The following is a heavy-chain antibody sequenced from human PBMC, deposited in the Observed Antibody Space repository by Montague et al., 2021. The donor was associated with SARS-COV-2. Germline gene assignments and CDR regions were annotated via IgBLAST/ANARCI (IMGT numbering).Heavy chain of an antibody. CDR2: INHTGST. Sequence: SETLSLTCSVYGDSFSTYSWIWVRQPPGEGLEWIGEINHTGSTSYNPSLKRRVTMSIDPSNNQVSLKLSSMTAADTAVYYCATRSTLWFGEDWGQGTLVTVSS. J-gene: IGHJ4*02. D-gene: IGHD3-10*01. V-gene: IGHV4-34*01. CDR3: ATRSTLWFGED. CDR1: GDSFSTYS.